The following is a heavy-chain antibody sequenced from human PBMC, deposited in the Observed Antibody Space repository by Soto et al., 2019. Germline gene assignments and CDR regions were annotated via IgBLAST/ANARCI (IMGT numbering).Heavy chain of an antibody. CDR3: PIAYAFRSGYYAILRYYGMAV. J-gene: IGHJ6*02. CDR2: IYPGDSDT. Sequence: GESLKISCKGSGYSFTSYWIGWVRQMPGKGLEWMGIIYPGDSDTRYSPSFQDQVTISADEIISTASLRWRCLQASDCVMYYCPIAYAFRSGYYAILRYYGMAVWGRGTTVAVSS. D-gene: IGHD3-3*01. CDR1: GYSFTSYW. V-gene: IGHV5-51*01.